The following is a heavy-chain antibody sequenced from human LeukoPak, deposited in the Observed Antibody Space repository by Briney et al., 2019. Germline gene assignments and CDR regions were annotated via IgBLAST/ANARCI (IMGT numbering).Heavy chain of an antibody. V-gene: IGHV1-18*01. Sequence: SSAKVSCKASGDTFTSYGISWVRQAPGQGLEWMGWISAYNGNTNYAQKLQGRVTMTTDTSTSTAYMELRSLRSDDTAVYYCARDGIYDSSGYYDYCGQGTLVTVSS. CDR1: GDTFTSYG. CDR3: ARDGIYDSSGYYDY. CDR2: ISAYNGNT. D-gene: IGHD3-22*01. J-gene: IGHJ4*02.